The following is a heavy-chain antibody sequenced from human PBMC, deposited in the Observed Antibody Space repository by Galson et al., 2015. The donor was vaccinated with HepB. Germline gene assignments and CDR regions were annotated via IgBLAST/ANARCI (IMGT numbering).Heavy chain of an antibody. CDR2: IYYSGTT. V-gene: IGHV4-59*01. CDR1: GGSISSYY. D-gene: IGHD3-22*01. J-gene: IGHJ4*02. CDR3: ARWGYHSGGYYLDY. Sequence: TLSLTCTVSGGSISSYYWSWIRQPPGKGLEWIGYIYYSGTTSYNPSLKSRVTISVDTSKNQFSLKLSSVTAADTAVYYCARWGYHSGGYYLDYWGQGTLVTVSS.